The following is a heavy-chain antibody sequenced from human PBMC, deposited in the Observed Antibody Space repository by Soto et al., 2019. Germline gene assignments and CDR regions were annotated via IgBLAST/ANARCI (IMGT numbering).Heavy chain of an antibody. Sequence: QVQLVESGGGVVQPGRSLRLSCAASGFTFSSYGMHWVRQAPGKGLEWVAVIWYDGSNKYYADSVKGRFTISRDNSKNTLYLQMNSLRAEDTAVYYCAEVRAGVSYGYFDYWGQGTLVTVSS. D-gene: IGHD5-18*01. CDR2: IWYDGSNK. J-gene: IGHJ4*02. V-gene: IGHV3-33*06. CDR3: AEVRAGVSYGYFDY. CDR1: GFTFSSYG.